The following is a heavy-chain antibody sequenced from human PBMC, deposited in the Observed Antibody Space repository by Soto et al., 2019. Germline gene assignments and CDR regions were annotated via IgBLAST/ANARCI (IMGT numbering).Heavy chain of an antibody. CDR3: AKGVNVDTAMVTWFDP. D-gene: IGHD5-18*01. V-gene: IGHV3-30*18. Sequence: PGGSLRLSCAASGFTFSSYGMHWVRQAPGKGLEWVAVISYDGSNKYYADSVKGRFTISRDNSKNTLYLQMNSLRAEDTAVYYCAKGVNVDTAMVTWFDPWGQGTLVTVSS. CDR1: GFTFSSYG. CDR2: ISYDGSNK. J-gene: IGHJ5*02.